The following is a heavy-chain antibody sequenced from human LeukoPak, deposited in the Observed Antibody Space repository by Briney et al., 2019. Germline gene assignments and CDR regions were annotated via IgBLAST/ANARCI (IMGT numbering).Heavy chain of an antibody. Sequence: SETLSLTCAVYGGSFSGYYWSWIRQPPGKGLEWIGEINHSGSTNYNPSLKSRVTISVDTSKNQFSLKLSSVTAADTAVYYCARGRFTIFGVVGPRRGRFDPWGQGTLVTVSS. CDR3: ARGRFTIFGVVGPRRGRFDP. CDR2: INHSGST. V-gene: IGHV4-34*01. D-gene: IGHD3-3*01. CDR1: GGSFSGYY. J-gene: IGHJ5*02.